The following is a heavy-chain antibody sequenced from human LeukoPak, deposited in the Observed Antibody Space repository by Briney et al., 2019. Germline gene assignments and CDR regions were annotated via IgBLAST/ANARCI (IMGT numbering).Heavy chain of an antibody. CDR2: LSGSDSSR. J-gene: IGHJ4*02. CDR3: AKEANSGSGSSDY. V-gene: IGHV3-23*01. Sequence: PGGSLRLSCAASGFTFRSYAMSWVRQAPGKGLEWVSTLSGSDSSRYYADSVKGRFIISRDNSKNTLYLQMNSLRAEDTAVYYCAKEANSGSGSSDYWGQGTLVTVSS. D-gene: IGHD3-10*01. CDR1: GFTFRSYA.